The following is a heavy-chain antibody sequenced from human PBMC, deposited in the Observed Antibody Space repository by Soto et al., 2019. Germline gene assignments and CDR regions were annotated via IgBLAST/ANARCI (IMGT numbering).Heavy chain of an antibody. Sequence: GASVKVSCKASGYTFTGYYMHWVRQAPGQGLEWMGWINPNSGGTNYAQKFQGRVTMTRDTSISTAYMELSSLRSEDTAVYYCARGRNYYDSSGYLFDYWGQGTLVTVSS. D-gene: IGHD3-22*01. CDR3: ARGRNYYDSSGYLFDY. V-gene: IGHV1-2*02. J-gene: IGHJ4*02. CDR1: GYTFTGYY. CDR2: INPNSGGT.